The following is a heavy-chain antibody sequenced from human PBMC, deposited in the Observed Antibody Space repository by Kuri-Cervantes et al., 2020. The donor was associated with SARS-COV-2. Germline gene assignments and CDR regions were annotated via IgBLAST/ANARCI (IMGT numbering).Heavy chain of an antibody. CDR1: GGSISSSSYY. V-gene: IGHV4-39*01. Sequence: SETLSLTCTVSGGSISSSSYYWGWIRQPPGKGREWIGSIYYSGSTYYNPSFKSRVTISVDTSENQFPLKLSSVTAADTAVYYCARQMMSSITIFGVVITRNWFDPRGQGTLVTGSS. J-gene: IGHJ5*02. D-gene: IGHD3-3*01. CDR2: IYYSGST. CDR3: ARQMMSSITIFGVVITRNWFDP.